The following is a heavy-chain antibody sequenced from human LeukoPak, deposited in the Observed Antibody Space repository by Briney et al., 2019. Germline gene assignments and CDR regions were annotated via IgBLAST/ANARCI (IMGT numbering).Heavy chain of an antibody. D-gene: IGHD2-21*02. CDR3: ARGGDPLDYYYYGMDV. CDR1: GFIFSNYA. J-gene: IGHJ6*02. CDR2: ISSNGGST. Sequence: PGGSLRLTCAASGFIFSNYAMYWVRQAPGKGLEYVSAISSNGGSTYYANSVKGRFTISRDNSKNTLYLQMGSLRAEDMAVYYCARGGDPLDYYYYGMDVWGQGTTVTVSS. V-gene: IGHV3-64*01.